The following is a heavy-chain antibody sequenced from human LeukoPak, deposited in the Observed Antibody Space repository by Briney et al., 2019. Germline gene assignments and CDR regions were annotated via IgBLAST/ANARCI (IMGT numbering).Heavy chain of an antibody. D-gene: IGHD3-9*01. V-gene: IGHV3-64D*06. CDR3: VKGGGSYYDILTGQEGFDY. Sequence: GGSLRLSCSASGFTFSSYAMHWVRQAPGKGLEYVSAISSNGGSTYYADSVKGRFTISRDNSKNTLYLQMSSLRAEDTAAYYCVKGGGSYYDILTGQEGFDYWGQGTLVTVSS. CDR1: GFTFSSYA. J-gene: IGHJ4*02. CDR2: ISSNGGST.